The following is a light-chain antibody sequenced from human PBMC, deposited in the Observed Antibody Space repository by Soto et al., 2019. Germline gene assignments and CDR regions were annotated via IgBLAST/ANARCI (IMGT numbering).Light chain of an antibody. CDR3: SPFKTRSTLV. J-gene: IGLJ3*02. CDR2: EVR. V-gene: IGLV2-14*01. Sequence: QSVLTQPASVSGSAGQSITISCSGTMRDVGAYNLVSWYQQHPGTAPKLIIYEVRNRPSGISSRFSGSRSGNTASLTISGLQAEDGGGYYCSPFKTRSTLVFGGGTKLTVL. CDR1: MRDVGAYNL.